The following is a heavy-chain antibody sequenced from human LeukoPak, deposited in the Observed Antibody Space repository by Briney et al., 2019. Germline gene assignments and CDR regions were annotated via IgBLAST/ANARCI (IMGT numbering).Heavy chain of an antibody. V-gene: IGHV4-38-2*02. CDR1: GYSISSGYY. Sequence: SETLSLTCTVSGYSISSGYYWGWIRQPPGKGLEWIGSIHHSGTTYYNPSLKSRVTISVDTSKNQFSLKLSSVTAADTAVYYCASPYSGSYPHGAFDIWGQGTMVTVSS. J-gene: IGHJ3*02. D-gene: IGHD1-26*01. CDR2: IHHSGTT. CDR3: ASPYSGSYPHGAFDI.